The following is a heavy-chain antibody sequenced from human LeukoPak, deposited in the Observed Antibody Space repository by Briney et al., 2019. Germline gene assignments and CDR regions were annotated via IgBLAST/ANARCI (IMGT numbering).Heavy chain of an antibody. J-gene: IGHJ3*01. V-gene: IGHV1-8*02. CDR3: ARGGVGAGTGAFDL. D-gene: IGHD6-19*01. CDR1: GYTFTGYY. Sequence: ASVKVSCKASGYTFTGYYMHWVRQAPGQGLEWMGWINPNSGNTGYAQKFQGRVTMTRNTSISTAYMELSRLRSDDTAVYYCARGGVGAGTGAFDLWGQGTMVTVSS. CDR2: INPNSGNT.